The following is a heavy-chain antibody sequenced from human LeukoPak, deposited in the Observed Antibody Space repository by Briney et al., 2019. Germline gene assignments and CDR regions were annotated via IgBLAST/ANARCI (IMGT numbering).Heavy chain of an antibody. CDR2: ISSSGSTI. CDR1: GFTFSDYY. V-gene: IGHV3-11*01. CDR3: AKGVTMITFGGVIVMGAFDI. J-gene: IGHJ3*02. D-gene: IGHD3-16*02. Sequence: GGSLRLSCAASGFTFSDYYMSWIRQAPGKGLEWVSYISSSGSTIYYADSVKGRFTISRDNAKNSLYLQMNSLRAEDTAVYYCAKGVTMITFGGVIVMGAFDIWGQGTMVTVSS.